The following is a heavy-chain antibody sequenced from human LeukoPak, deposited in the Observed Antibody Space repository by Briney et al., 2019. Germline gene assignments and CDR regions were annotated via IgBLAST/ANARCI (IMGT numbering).Heavy chain of an antibody. CDR1: GFTFSSYE. Sequence: GGSLRLSCAASGFTFSSYEMNWVRQAPGKGLEWISFISNTGTAIYFADSVRGRFTISRDNAKNTLYLQMNSLRAEDTAVYYCARDLELVYYDSSGYDYWGQGTLVIVSS. CDR3: ARDLELVYYDSSGYDY. J-gene: IGHJ4*02. CDR2: ISNTGTAI. V-gene: IGHV3-48*03. D-gene: IGHD3-22*01.